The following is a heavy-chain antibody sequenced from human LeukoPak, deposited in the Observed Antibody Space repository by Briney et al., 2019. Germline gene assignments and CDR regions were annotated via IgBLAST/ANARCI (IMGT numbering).Heavy chain of an antibody. D-gene: IGHD1-14*01. CDR2: IIPILGIA. J-gene: IGHJ4*02. CDR1: GGTFSSYA. CDR3: ARVGRTEHYYFDY. Sequence: SVKVSCKASGGTFSSYAISWVRQAPGQGLEWMGRIIPILGIANYAQKFQGRVTITADKSTSTAYMELSSLRSEDTAVYYCARVGRTEHYYFDYWGQGTLVTVSS. V-gene: IGHV1-69*04.